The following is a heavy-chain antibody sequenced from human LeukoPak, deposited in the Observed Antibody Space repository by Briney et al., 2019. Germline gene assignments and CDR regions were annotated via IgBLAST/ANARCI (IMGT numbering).Heavy chain of an antibody. V-gene: IGHV3-74*01. J-gene: IGHJ4*02. Sequence: GGSLRPSCAASGFTFSSYWMHWVRQAPGKGLVWVSRINSDESSTSYADSVKGRFTLSRDNAKNTLYLQMNSLRAEDTAVYYCARGGGYSYGLIDYWGQGTLVTVSS. D-gene: IGHD5-18*01. CDR1: GFTFSSYW. CDR2: INSDESST. CDR3: ARGGGYSYGLIDY.